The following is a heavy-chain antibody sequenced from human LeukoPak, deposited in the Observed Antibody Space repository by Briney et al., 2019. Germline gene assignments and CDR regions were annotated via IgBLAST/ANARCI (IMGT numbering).Heavy chain of an antibody. V-gene: IGHV3-21*04. CDR3: ARGYDSSGYYYYYMDV. Sequence: GGSLRLSCAASGFTFSRYSMNWVRQAPGKGLEWVSSISISSNYIYYADSVKGRFTISRDNAKNSLYLQMNSLRAEDTALYHCARGYDSSGYYYYYMDVWGKGTTVTISS. CDR1: GFTFSRYS. CDR2: ISISSNYI. J-gene: IGHJ6*03. D-gene: IGHD3-22*01.